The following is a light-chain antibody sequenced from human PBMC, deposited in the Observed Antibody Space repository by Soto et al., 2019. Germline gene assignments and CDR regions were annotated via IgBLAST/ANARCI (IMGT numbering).Light chain of an antibody. Sequence: QSVLTQPPSVSGAPGQRVTISCTGSSSNIGAGYDVHWYQQPPGTAPKLLIYGNSNRPSGVPARLAGSKYGTSASLAITGLQDEDEAADYCQSDGSSLRGDVVFGGGTQVTVL. V-gene: IGLV1-40*01. CDR1: SSNIGAGYD. CDR2: GNS. CDR3: QSDGSSLRGDVV. J-gene: IGLJ2*01.